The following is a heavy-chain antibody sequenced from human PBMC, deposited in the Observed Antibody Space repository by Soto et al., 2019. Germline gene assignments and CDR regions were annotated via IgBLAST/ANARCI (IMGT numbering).Heavy chain of an antibody. CDR2: ISYDGSNK. CDR1: GFTFSSYG. CDR3: AKPYGSGSNNFDY. V-gene: IGHV3-30*18. Sequence: GGSLRLSCAASGFTFSSYGMHWVRQAPGKGLEWVAVISYDGSNKYYADSVKGRFTISRDNSKNTLYLQMNSLRAEDTAVYYCAKPYGSGSNNFDYWGQGTLVTVSS. J-gene: IGHJ4*02. D-gene: IGHD3-10*01.